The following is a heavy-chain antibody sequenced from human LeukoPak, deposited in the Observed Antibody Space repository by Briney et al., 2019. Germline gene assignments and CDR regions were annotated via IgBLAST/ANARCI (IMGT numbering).Heavy chain of an antibody. D-gene: IGHD2-15*01. CDR1: GYSFTSYS. Sequence: GASVKVSCKASGYSFTSYSISWVRQAPGQGLERMGWISAYNGNTVSAQKVKGRVTMATDTSTSTAYMELRSLKSDDTAVYYCARASYCSDGSCYSDYWGQGTLVTVSS. CDR2: ISAYNGNT. V-gene: IGHV1-18*04. CDR3: ARASYCSDGSCYSDY. J-gene: IGHJ4*02.